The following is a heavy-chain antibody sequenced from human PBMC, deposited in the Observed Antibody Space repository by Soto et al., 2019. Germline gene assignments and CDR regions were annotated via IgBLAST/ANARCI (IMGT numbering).Heavy chain of an antibody. CDR2: IYYSGST. CDR3: ARRDFWSGSYFDY. D-gene: IGHD3-3*01. CDR1: GGSISSSSYY. Sequence: SETLSLTCTVSGGSISSSSYYWGWIRQPPGKGLEWIGSIYYSGSTYYNPSLKSRVTISVDTSKNQFSLKLSSVTAADTAVYYCARRDFWSGSYFDYWGQGTLVTVSS. J-gene: IGHJ4*02. V-gene: IGHV4-39*01.